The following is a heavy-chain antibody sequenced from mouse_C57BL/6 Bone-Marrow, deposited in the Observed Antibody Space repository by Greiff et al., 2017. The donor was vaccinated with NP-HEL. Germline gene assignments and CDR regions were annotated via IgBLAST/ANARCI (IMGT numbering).Heavy chain of an antibody. J-gene: IGHJ1*03. V-gene: IGHV5-6*01. CDR2: ISSGGSYT. CDR1: GFTFSSYG. D-gene: IGHD2-5*01. CDR3: ASPYYSNWYFDV. Sequence: EVQRVESGGDLVKPGGSLKLSCAASGFTFSSYGMSWVRQTPDKRLEWVATISSGGSYTYYPDSVKGRFTISRDNAKNTLYLQMSSLKSEDTAMYYCASPYYSNWYFDVWGTGTTVTVSS.